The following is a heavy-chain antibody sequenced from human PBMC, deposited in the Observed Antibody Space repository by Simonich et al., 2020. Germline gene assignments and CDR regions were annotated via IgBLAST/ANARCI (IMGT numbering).Heavy chain of an antibody. D-gene: IGHD1-1*01. Sequence: EVQLVESVGGVVRPGGSLRLSCAASGFTVDDYGMGWVCQAPGKGLEWVSGIKWNGGSTGYADSVKGRFTISRDNANNSLYLQMNSLRAEDTALYHCARGRNDFDYWGQGTLVTVSS. J-gene: IGHJ4*02. CDR1: GFTVDDYG. V-gene: IGHV3-20*01. CDR3: ARGRNDFDY. CDR2: IKWNGGST.